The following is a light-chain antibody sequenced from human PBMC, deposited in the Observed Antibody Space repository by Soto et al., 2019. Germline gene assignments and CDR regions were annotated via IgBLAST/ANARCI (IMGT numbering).Light chain of an antibody. V-gene: IGKV3-20*01. CDR3: HQYGSSPQA. CDR1: QIVSSSY. CDR2: GAS. Sequence: EIVLTQSPGTLSLSPGERGTLSCRASQIVSSSYLAWYQQKPGQAPRLLIYGASSRAAGIPDRFSGSGTGANFTLTIIRLEPENFAVDYCHQYGSSPQAFGQGPK. J-gene: IGKJ1*01.